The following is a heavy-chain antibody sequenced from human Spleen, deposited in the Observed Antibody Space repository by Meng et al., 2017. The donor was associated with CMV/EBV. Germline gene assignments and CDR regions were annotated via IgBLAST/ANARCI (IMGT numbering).Heavy chain of an antibody. CDR3: ASPYSTSSWGAFDI. D-gene: IGHD6-6*01. CDR2: IFPSDSDT. J-gene: IGHJ3*02. CDR1: GYSFTSYW. V-gene: IGHV5-51*01. Sequence: KVSCKGSGYSFTSYWIGWVRQMPGKGLEWMGLIFPSDSDTRYSPSFQGHVTISADKSISTAYLQWSSLKASDTAIYYCASPYSTSSWGAFDIWGQGTMVTVSS.